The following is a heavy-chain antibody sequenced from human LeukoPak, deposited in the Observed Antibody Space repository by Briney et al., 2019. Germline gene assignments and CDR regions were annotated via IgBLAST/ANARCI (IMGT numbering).Heavy chain of an antibody. J-gene: IGHJ4*02. CDR3: ARHTPGYSSGWTFDY. D-gene: IGHD6-19*01. Sequence: GGSLRLSCAASGFTFSSYGMHWVRQAPGKGLEWVAVISYDGSNKYYADSVKGRFTISRDNSKNTLYLQMNSLRAEDTAVYYCARHTPGYSSGWTFDYWGQGTLVTVSS. CDR2: ISYDGSNK. CDR1: GFTFSSYG. V-gene: IGHV3-30*03.